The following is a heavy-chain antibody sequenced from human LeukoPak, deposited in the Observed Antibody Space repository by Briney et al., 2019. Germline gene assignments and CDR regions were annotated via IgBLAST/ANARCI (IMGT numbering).Heavy chain of an antibody. CDR1: GFTFDDYG. Sequence: GGSLRLSCAASGFTFDDYGMSWVRQAPGKGLEWVSAISGGGGSTYYADSVKGRFTIARDNSKNRLYLQMNSLRAEDTAVYYCAKDGSSSPYYFDQWGQGTLVTVSS. V-gene: IGHV3-23*01. D-gene: IGHD6-19*01. J-gene: IGHJ4*02. CDR2: ISGGGGST. CDR3: AKDGSSSPYYFDQ.